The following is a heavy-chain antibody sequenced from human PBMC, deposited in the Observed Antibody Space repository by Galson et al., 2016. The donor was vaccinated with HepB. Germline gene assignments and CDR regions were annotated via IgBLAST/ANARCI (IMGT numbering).Heavy chain of an antibody. CDR2: INGYNSDS. CDR3: ARAIVGATKFRVYFDS. Sequence: SVKVSCKASGYTFVSYGFTWVRQAPGQGLEWLGWINGYNSDSIYAQKLQDRLTMTTDTSTSTAYMGLRRLRSDDTAVYYCARAIVGATKFRVYFDSWVQGTLVTVSS. J-gene: IGHJ4*02. D-gene: IGHD1-26*01. V-gene: IGHV1-18*01. CDR1: GYTFVSYG.